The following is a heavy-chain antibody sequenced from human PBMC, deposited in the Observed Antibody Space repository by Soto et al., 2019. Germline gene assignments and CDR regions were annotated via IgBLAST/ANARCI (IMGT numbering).Heavy chain of an antibody. J-gene: IGHJ1*01. CDR3: ATYPPGISAAEQGPS. V-gene: IGHV3-15*07. Sequence: PGGSLRLSCAASGFIFSNVWMTWVRQVPGKGLEWVGHIKTYARGGTTDYAAPLKGRVSILRDDAKDTVYLQIDSLTSADTGVYFCATYPPGISAAEQGPSWGPGTQVTVSS. CDR2: IKTYARGGTT. CDR1: GFIFSNVW. D-gene: IGHD6-13*01.